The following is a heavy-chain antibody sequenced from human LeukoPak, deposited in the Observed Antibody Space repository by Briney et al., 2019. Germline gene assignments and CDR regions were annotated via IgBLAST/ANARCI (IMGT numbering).Heavy chain of an antibody. V-gene: IGHV1-69*01. CDR2: ITPMFGTS. CDR1: EGTFSRHT. J-gene: IGHJ1*01. Sequence: ASVKVSCKASEGTFSRHTISWVRQSPGQGLEWMGGITPMFGTSNYAQKFRGRVTITADESTNTAYVELSSLRSEDTAVYYCARDSSEFRSLLFHWGQGTLVTVSS. CDR3: ARDSSEFRSLLFH. D-gene: IGHD1-14*01.